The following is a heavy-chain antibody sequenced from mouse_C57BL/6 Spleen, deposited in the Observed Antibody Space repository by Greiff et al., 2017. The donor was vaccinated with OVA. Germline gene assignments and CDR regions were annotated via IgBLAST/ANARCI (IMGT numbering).Heavy chain of an antibody. J-gene: IGHJ4*01. CDR1: GYTFTSYW. CDR3: ARPGGAMDY. Sequence: VQLQQSGAELVMPGASVKLSCKASGYTFTSYWMHWVKQRPGQGLEWIGEIDPSDSYTNYNQKFKGKSTLTVDKSSSTAYMQLSSLTSEDSAVYYCARPGGAMDYWGQGTSVTVSS. V-gene: IGHV1-69*01. CDR2: IDPSDSYT.